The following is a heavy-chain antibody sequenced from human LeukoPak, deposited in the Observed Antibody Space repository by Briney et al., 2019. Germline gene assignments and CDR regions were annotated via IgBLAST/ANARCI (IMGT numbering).Heavy chain of an antibody. CDR3: TSDMTTVTTTSPDY. J-gene: IGHJ4*02. CDR2: IRSKANSYAT. Sequence: PGGSLRLSCAASGFTFSGSAMHWVRQASGKGLEWVGRIRSKANSYATAYAASVKGRFTISRDDSKNTAYLQMNSLKTEDTAAYYCTSDMTTVTTTSPDYWGQGTLVTVSS. D-gene: IGHD4-17*01. V-gene: IGHV3-73*01. CDR1: GFTFSGSA.